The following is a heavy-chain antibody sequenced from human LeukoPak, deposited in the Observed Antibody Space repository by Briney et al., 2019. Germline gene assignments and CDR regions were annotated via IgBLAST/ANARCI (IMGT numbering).Heavy chain of an antibody. V-gene: IGHV3-7*04. CDR1: RFAFWNSW. Sequence: GGSLRLSCAASRFAFWNSWMTWVRQAPGKGLEWVANIKSDGSEIYYLDSVKGRFTISRDNAKDSLYLQMNSLRAEDTAVYYCTRGHYGMDVWGQGTTVTVCS. CDR3: TRGHYGMDV. CDR2: IKSDGSEI. J-gene: IGHJ6*02.